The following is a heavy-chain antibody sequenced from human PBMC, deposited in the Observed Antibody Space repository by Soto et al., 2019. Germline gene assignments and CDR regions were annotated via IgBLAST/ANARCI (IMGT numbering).Heavy chain of an antibody. CDR1: GYNCIDFH. J-gene: IGHJ4*02. CDR3: ARPPGYISDWYYFDL. Sequence: QVRLVQSGAEVKKTGASVKVSCEASGYNCIDFHIHWVRQAPGQGFEWRGRISPKSGGTKDAQKFEGRVTMTWDTSLNTAYMELSSLKSDDTAVYYCARPPGYISDWYYFDLWGQGTRVTVSS. V-gene: IGHV1-2*02. D-gene: IGHD3-9*01. CDR2: ISPKSGGT.